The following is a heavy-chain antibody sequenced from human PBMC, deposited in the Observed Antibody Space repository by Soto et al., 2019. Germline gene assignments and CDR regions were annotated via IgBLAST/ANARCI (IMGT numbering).Heavy chain of an antibody. Sequence: GGSLRLSCAASGFTFSDYYMSWIRQAPGKGLEWVSYISSSSSYTNYADSVKGRFTISRDNAKNSLYLQMNSLRAEDTAVYYCASGYLHGATGSYVKWGQGTLVTVSS. CDR1: GFTFSDYY. V-gene: IGHV3-11*06. CDR3: ASGYLHGATGSYVK. CDR2: ISSSSSYT. D-gene: IGHD5-12*01. J-gene: IGHJ4*02.